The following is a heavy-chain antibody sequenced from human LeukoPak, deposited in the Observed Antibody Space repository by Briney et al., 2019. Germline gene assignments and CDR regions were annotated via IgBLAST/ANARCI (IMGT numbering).Heavy chain of an antibody. J-gene: IGHJ4*02. CDR1: GFTFSSYG. CDR3: ATPIVATISDY. V-gene: IGHV3-30*03. CDR2: ISYDGSNK. Sequence: GRSLRLSCAASGFTFSSYGMHWARQAPGKGLEWVAVISYDGSNKYYADSVKGRFTISRDNSKNTLYLQMNSLRAEDTAVYYCATPIVATISDYWGKGTLVTVSS. D-gene: IGHD5-12*01.